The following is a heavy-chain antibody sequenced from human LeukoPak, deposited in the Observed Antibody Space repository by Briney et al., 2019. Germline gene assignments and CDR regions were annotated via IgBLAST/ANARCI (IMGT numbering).Heavy chain of an antibody. Sequence: GGSLRLSCAASGITFSSHGMSWVRQAPGKGLEWVSYISSGSSYIYYADSVKGRFTVSRDNAKNSLDLQMNSLRAEDTAVYYCARHGGTAFFDYWGQGTLVTVSS. CDR3: ARHGGTAFFDY. CDR2: ISSGSSYI. V-gene: IGHV3-21*01. J-gene: IGHJ4*02. CDR1: GITFSSHG. D-gene: IGHD5-18*01.